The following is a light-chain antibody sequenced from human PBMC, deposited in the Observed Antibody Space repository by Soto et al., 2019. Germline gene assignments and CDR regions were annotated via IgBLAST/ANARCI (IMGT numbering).Light chain of an antibody. CDR2: DAS. J-gene: IGKJ5*01. CDR1: QSVSATY. CDR3: QQYGFSPIS. Sequence: EIVLTHSPGTLSLSPLEIATLSFRAIQSVSATYLAWYQQKPGQAPRLLIYDASTRATGIPDRFSGSGSGPEYTLTISRLEPEDFAVYSCQQYGFSPISFGQGTRLEIK. V-gene: IGKV3-20*01.